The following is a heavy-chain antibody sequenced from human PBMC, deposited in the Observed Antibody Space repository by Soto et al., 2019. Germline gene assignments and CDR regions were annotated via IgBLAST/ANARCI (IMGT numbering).Heavy chain of an antibody. CDR1: EFTFSNYA. CDR2: ISASGAAT. V-gene: IGHV3-23*01. J-gene: IGHJ5*02. Sequence: PGGSLRLSCTASEFTFSNYAMSWVRQAPGKGLEWVSAISASGAATYYVDSVKGRFTISRDNSKNTLYVQMNSLRAEDTGVYYCPRCAVLSTKSGGWCNWFDPWGQGTLVTVSS. D-gene: IGHD2-21*01. CDR3: PRCAVLSTKSGGWCNWFDP.